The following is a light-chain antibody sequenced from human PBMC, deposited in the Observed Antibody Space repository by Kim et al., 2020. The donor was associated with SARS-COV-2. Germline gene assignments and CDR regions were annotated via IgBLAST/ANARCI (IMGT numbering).Light chain of an antibody. CDR3: NSRDTNDNVV. CDR1: SLRSYY. J-gene: IGLJ2*01. V-gene: IGLV3-19*01. CDR2: GKN. Sequence: VALGQTVRITCQGDSLRSYYATWYQQKPGQAPILVIYGKNNRPSGIPDRFSGSSSGNTASLTITGTRAGDEADYYCNSRDTNDNVVFGGGTQLTVL.